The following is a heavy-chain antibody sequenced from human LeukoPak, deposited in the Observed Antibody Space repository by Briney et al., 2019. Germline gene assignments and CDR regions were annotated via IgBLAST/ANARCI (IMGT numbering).Heavy chain of an antibody. CDR1: GFTSNG. Sequence: GGSLRLSCAASGFTSNGMHWVRQAPGKGLEWVAFIRYDGSNKYYADSVKGRFTISRDNSKNTLYLQMNSLRAEDTAVYYCAKWQTSGSAGDYWGQGTLVTVSS. D-gene: IGHD3-10*01. V-gene: IGHV3-30*02. J-gene: IGHJ4*02. CDR3: AKWQTSGSAGDY. CDR2: IRYDGSNK.